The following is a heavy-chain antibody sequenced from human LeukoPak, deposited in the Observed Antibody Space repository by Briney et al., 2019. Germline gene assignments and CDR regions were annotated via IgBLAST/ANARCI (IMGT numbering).Heavy chain of an antibody. CDR1: GGSFSGYY. V-gene: IGHV4-34*01. J-gene: IGHJ6*02. CDR2: INHSGST. Sequence: PSETLSLTCAVYGGSFSGYYWSWIRQPPGKGLEWIGEINHSGSTNYNPSLKSRVTISVDTSKNQFSLKLSSVTAADTAVYYCAGVVSLYYYYYGMDVWGQGTTVTVSS. CDR3: AGVVSLYYYYYGMDV. D-gene: IGHD1-20*01.